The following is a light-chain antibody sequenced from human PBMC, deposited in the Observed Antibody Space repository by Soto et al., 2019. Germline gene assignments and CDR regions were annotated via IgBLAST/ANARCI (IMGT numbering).Light chain of an antibody. J-gene: IGKJ1*01. CDR1: QSIDSKY. V-gene: IGKV3-20*01. CDR3: QHYGTSPGT. Sequence: EIVLTQSPGTLSLSPGERATLSCRASQSIDSKYLGWYQQKPGQTPRLLVYGASSRATGIPDRFSGSGSGTHFTRTISRLEPEDFAVYYCQHYGTSPGTFGQGTKVDIK. CDR2: GAS.